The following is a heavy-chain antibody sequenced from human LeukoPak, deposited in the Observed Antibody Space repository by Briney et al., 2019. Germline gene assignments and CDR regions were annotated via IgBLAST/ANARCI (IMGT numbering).Heavy chain of an antibody. D-gene: IGHD4-11*01. CDR1: GGTFSSYT. CDR2: IIPILGIA. CDR3: ARDYSNYHFDY. J-gene: IGHJ4*02. V-gene: IGHV1-69*04. Sequence: SVKVSCKASGGTFSSYTISWVRQAPGQGLEWMGRIIPILGIANYAQKFQGRVTITADKSTSTAYMELSSLRSEDTAVCYCARDYSNYHFDYWGQGTLVTVSS.